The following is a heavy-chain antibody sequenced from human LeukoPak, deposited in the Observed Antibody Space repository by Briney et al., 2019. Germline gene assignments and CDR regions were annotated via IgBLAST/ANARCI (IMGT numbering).Heavy chain of an antibody. J-gene: IGHJ4*02. CDR2: IYYSGST. CDR3: AREAGIGTYDFDY. D-gene: IGHD6-13*01. Sequence: PSETLSLTCTVSGDSISSRSYYWGWIRQPPGKGLEWIGSIYYSGSTYYNPSLKSRVTISVDTSKNQFSLKLSSVTAADTAVYYCAREAGIGTYDFDYWGQGTRVTVSS. V-gene: IGHV4-39*01. CDR1: GDSISSRSYY.